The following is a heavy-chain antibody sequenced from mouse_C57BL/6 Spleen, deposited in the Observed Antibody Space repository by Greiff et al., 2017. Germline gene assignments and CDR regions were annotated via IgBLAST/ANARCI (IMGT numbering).Heavy chain of an antibody. Sequence: VQLQQSGPELVKPGASVKISCKASGYTFTDYYINWVKQRPGQGLEWIGWIYPGSGNTKYNEKFKGKATLTVDTPSSTAYMQLSSLTSEDSAVXFCAEVTAQATHEYAMDYWGQGTSVTVSS. CDR2: IYPGSGNT. D-gene: IGHD3-2*02. V-gene: IGHV1-84*01. J-gene: IGHJ4*01. CDR1: GYTFTDYY. CDR3: AEVTAQATHEYAMDY.